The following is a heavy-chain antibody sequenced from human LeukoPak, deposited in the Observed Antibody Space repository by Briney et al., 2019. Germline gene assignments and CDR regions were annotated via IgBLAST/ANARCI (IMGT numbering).Heavy chain of an antibody. CDR2: INPNSGGT. D-gene: IGHD3-22*01. J-gene: IGHJ5*02. CDR3: ARVRGYDSSGYYGYP. CDR1: GYTFTGYY. Sequence: ASVKVSCKASGYTFTGYYMHWVRQAAGQGLEWMGWINPNSGGTNYAQKFQGRVTMTRDTSISTAYMELSRLRSDDTAVYYCARVRGYDSSGYYGYPWGQGTLVTVSS. V-gene: IGHV1-2*02.